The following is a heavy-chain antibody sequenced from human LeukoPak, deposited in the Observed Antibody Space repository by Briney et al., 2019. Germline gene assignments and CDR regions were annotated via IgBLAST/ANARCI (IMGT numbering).Heavy chain of an antibody. CDR3: AENYGYQLPQGWFDP. Sequence: TSETLSLTCTVSGGSISSSSYYWGWIRQPPGKGLEWIGSIYYSGSTYYNPSLKSRVTISVDTSKNQFSLKLSSVTAADTAVYYCAENYGYQLPQGWFDPWGQGTLVTVSP. V-gene: IGHV4-39*01. D-gene: IGHD2-2*01. J-gene: IGHJ5*02. CDR2: IYYSGST. CDR1: GGSISSSSYY.